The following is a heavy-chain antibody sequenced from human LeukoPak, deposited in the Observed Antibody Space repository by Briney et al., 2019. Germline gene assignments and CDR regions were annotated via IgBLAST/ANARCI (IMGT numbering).Heavy chain of an antibody. D-gene: IGHD2-21*02. CDR3: ARGGGAFCGSDCHRNFDY. Sequence: PGGSLRLSCAASGFTVSSNYMSWVRQAPGKGLEWVSVIYSGGSTYYTDSVKGRFTFSRDNSKNTLYLQMNSLTAEDTAVYFCARGGGAFCGSDCHRNFDYWGQGTLVTVSS. CDR1: GFTVSSNY. V-gene: IGHV3-53*01. CDR2: IYSGGST. J-gene: IGHJ4*02.